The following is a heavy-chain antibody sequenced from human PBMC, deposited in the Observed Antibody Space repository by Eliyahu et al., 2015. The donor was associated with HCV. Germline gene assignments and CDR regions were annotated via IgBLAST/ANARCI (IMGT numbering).Heavy chain of an antibody. J-gene: IGHJ5*02. Sequence: QVQLGQSGAEVKKPGASVKVSCKVSGYTLTELSVHWVRQAPGKGLEGRGGFDPEEDEKIYAQKFQGRVTMTEDTSTDTAYMELTSLRSEDTAVYYCATRRGTRTCTGGRCYSLGRWLDPWGQGTLVTVSS. CDR3: ATRRGTRTCTGGRCYSLGRWLDP. CDR1: GYTLTELS. V-gene: IGHV1-24*01. D-gene: IGHD2-15*01. CDR2: FDPEEDEK.